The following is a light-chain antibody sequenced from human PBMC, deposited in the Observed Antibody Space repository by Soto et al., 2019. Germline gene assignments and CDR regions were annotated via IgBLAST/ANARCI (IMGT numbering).Light chain of an antibody. CDR3: AAWDDSLSGPV. Sequence: QSVLTQSPSASGTPGQWVTVSCSGSSSNIGTNYVYWYQQLPGTAPKVLIYSTDKRPSGVPDRFSGSKSGTSASLAISGLRSEDEADYYCAAWDDSLSGPVFGGGTKLTVL. J-gene: IGLJ2*01. CDR1: SSNIGTNY. CDR2: STD. V-gene: IGLV1-47*01.